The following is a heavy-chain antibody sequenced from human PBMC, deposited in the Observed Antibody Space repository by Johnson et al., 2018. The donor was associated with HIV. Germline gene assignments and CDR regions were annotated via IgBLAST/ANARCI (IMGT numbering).Heavy chain of an antibody. CDR2: INWNGGST. CDR3: ARESKWFGELRRRGDFDI. CDR1: GFTFGDYG. Sequence: VQLVESGGGVVRPGGSLRLSCAASGFTFGDYGMSWVRKGPGKGLEWVSGINWNGGSTGYADSVKGRFTISRDNAKNSLDLQLNSLIGEDTAVYYCARESKWFGELRRRGDFDIWGQGTMVTVSS. D-gene: IGHD3-10*01. J-gene: IGHJ3*02. V-gene: IGHV3-20*04.